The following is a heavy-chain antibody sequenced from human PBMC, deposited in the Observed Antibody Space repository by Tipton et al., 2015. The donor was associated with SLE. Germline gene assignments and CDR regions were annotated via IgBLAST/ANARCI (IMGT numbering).Heavy chain of an antibody. D-gene: IGHD4-17*01. CDR1: GYTFTGYY. V-gene: IGHV1-2*06. CDR2: INPNSGGT. J-gene: IGHJ5*02. Sequence: QSGPEVKKPGASVKVSCKASGYTFTGYYMHWVRQAPGQGLEGMGRINPNSGGTNYAQKFQGRVTMTRDTSISTAYMELSRLRSDDTAVYYCARTYGAHGGGWFDPWGQGTLVTVSS. CDR3: ARTYGAHGGGWFDP.